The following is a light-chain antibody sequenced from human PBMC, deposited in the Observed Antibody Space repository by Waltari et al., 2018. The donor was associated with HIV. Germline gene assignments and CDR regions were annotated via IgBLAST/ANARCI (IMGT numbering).Light chain of an antibody. Sequence: SYVLTQPPSVSVAPGQTARLTCGGNHLGSTSVHWYQQKQGQAPVLVVYQDSDRPSGIPERFSGSNSGNTATLTISRVEAGDEADYYCQVWDSSSDHYVFGTGTKVTVL. V-gene: IGLV3-21*02. CDR2: QDS. CDR3: QVWDSSSDHYV. J-gene: IGLJ1*01. CDR1: HLGSTS.